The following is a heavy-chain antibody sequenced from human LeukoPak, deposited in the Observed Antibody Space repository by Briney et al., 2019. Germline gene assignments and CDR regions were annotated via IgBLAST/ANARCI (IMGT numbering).Heavy chain of an antibody. CDR1: GGTFSSYA. J-gene: IGHJ4*02. CDR2: IIPIFGTA. V-gene: IGHV1-69*06. Sequence: SVKVSCKASGGTFSSYAISWVRQAPGQGLEWMGGIIPIFGTANYAQKFQGRVTITADKSTSTAYMELSSLRSDDTAVYYCASGEGFGESMSFDNWGQGTLVTVSS. CDR3: ASGEGFGESMSFDN. D-gene: IGHD3-10*01.